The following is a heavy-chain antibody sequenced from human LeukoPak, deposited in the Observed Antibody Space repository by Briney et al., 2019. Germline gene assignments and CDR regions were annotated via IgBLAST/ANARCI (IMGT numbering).Heavy chain of an antibody. D-gene: IGHD5-24*01. V-gene: IGHV4-59*01. J-gene: IGHJ5*02. CDR1: GGSISSYY. CDR2: IYYSGST. CDR3: ARGRDGYKGRNWFDP. Sequence: PSETLSLTCTVSGGSISSYYWSWIRQPPGKGLEWIGYIYYSGSTNYNPSLKSRVTISVDTSKNQFSLKLSSVTAADTAVYYCARGRDGYKGRNWFDPWGQGTLVTVSS.